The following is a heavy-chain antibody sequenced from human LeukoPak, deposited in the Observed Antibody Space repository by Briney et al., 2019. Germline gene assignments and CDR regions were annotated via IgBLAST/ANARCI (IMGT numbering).Heavy chain of an antibody. D-gene: IGHD6-13*01. CDR1: GYTFTSYY. V-gene: IGHV1-18*04. J-gene: IGHJ6*02. CDR2: ISAYNGNT. CDR3: ASQIAAAGLRSYYGMDV. Sequence: GASVKVSCKASGYTFTSYYMHWVRQAPGQGLEWMGWISAYNGNTNYAQKLQGRVTMTTNTSTSTAYMELRSLRSDDTAVYYCASQIAAAGLRSYYGMDVWGQGTTVTVSS.